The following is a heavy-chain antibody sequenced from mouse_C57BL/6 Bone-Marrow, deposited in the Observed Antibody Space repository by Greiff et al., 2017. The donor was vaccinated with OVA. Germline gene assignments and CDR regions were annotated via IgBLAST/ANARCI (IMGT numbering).Heavy chain of an antibody. J-gene: IGHJ2*01. D-gene: IGHD2-1*01. V-gene: IGHV14-4*01. CDR2: IDPENGDT. Sequence: EVQRVESGAELVRPGASVKLSCTASGFNIKDDYMLWVKQRPEQRLEWIGWIDPENGDTEYASKFQGKATITADTSSNTAYLQLSSLTSEDTAVYYCTSYGNFDYWGQGTTLTVSS. CDR3: TSYGNFDY. CDR1: GFNIKDDY.